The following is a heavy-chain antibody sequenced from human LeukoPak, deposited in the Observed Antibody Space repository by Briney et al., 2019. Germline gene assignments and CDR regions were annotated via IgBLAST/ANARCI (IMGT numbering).Heavy chain of an antibody. J-gene: IGHJ3*02. D-gene: IGHD3-22*01. CDR3: AKVKGSSGHSRDAIDI. CDR2: ITDSGSHI. Sequence: PGGSLRLSCAASGFSFSNYGMNWVRRAPGKGLEWVSGITDSGSHIYYADSVKGRFTISRDSSKNTLSLQMNSLRAEDTAIYYCAKVKGSSGHSRDAIDIWGQGTTVTVSS. V-gene: IGHV3-23*01. CDR1: GFSFSNYG.